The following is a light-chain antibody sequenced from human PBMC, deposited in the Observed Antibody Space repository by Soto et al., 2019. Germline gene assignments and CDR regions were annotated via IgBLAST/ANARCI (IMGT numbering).Light chain of an antibody. V-gene: IGKV3-20*01. CDR1: QSISGTY. Sequence: EIVLTQSPGTLYLSPGERATLSCRASQSISGTYLAWYRQKPGQAPRLLIYAASSRATGIPDRFSGSGSGTDFTLTISRLEPEDFAVYYCQQYYASSWTFGQGTRVEIK. CDR2: AAS. CDR3: QQYYASSWT. J-gene: IGKJ1*01.